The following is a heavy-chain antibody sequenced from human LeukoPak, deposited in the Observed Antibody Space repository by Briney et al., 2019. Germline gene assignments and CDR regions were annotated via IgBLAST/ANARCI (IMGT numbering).Heavy chain of an antibody. J-gene: IGHJ4*02. V-gene: IGHV4-59*01. CDR3: ARGRTFDN. Sequence: PSETLSLTCTVSGGSISSYYWSWIRQPPGKGLEWIGSIYDRGSTKYNPSLKSRVTISVDTSKNQFSLRLSSVTAADTAVYYCARGRTFDNWGQGTLVTVSS. CDR2: IYDRGST. CDR1: GGSISSYY.